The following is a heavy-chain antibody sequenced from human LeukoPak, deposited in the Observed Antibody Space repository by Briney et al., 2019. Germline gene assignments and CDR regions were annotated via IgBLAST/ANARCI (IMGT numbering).Heavy chain of an antibody. CDR1: GFNLSIYS. Sequence: PGGSLRLSRATSGFNLSIYSMNWVRQAPGKGLEWVSYITRSSTTIYYADSVKGRFTIARDNAKNSLYLQMNSLRVEDTAIYYCARDFRYLDSFDVWGQGTMVTVSS. D-gene: IGHD3-16*02. CDR2: ITRSSTTI. J-gene: IGHJ3*01. CDR3: ARDFRYLDSFDV. V-gene: IGHV3-48*01.